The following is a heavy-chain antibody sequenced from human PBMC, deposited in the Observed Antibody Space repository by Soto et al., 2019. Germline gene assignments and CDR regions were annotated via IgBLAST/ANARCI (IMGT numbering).Heavy chain of an antibody. CDR3: ARGRRSSRGIDY. CDR1: GGSFSGYY. V-gene: IGHV4-34*01. Sequence: PSETLSLTCAVYGGSFSGYYWSWIRQPPGKGLEWIGEINHSGSTNYNPSLKSRVTISVDTSKNQFSLKLSSVTAADTAVYYCARGRRSSRGIDYWGQGTLVTVSS. J-gene: IGHJ4*02. D-gene: IGHD3-10*01. CDR2: INHSGST.